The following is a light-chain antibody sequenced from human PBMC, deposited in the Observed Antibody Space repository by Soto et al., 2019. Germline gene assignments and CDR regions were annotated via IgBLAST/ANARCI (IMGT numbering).Light chain of an antibody. V-gene: IGKV1-39*01. Sequence: DIQMTQSPSSLSASVGDRVTITCRASQSISSYLNWYQQKPGRAPKLLIYAASSLQSGVPSRFRGCGSETDFPLTISSLQPEDFATYYCQQSYSSPWTVGQGTKVDIK. CDR1: QSISSY. J-gene: IGKJ1*01. CDR2: AAS. CDR3: QQSYSSPWT.